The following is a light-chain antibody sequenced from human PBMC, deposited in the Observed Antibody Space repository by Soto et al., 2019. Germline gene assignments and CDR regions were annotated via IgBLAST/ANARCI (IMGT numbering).Light chain of an antibody. J-gene: IGLJ1*01. CDR1: SGDVGDYNY. V-gene: IGLV2-14*01. CDR2: EVH. CDR3: SSHKISDLFV. Sequence: QSVLTQPASVSGSPGQSIAISCIGTSGDVGDYNYVSWYQQHPGKAPKLMIYEVHSRPSGVSNRFSGSTSGNTASLTISGLQAEDEADYYCSSHKISDLFVFGSGTKGTVL.